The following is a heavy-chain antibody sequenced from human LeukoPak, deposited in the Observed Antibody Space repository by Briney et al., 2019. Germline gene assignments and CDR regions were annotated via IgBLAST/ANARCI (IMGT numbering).Heavy chain of an antibody. CDR1: GYTFTGYY. Sequence: ASLKVSCKASGYTFTGYYMHWVRQAPGQGLEWMGWINPNSGGTNYAQKFQGRVTMTRDTSISTAYMELSSLRSEDTAVYYCARGGGLLRFEPFDYWGQGTLVTVSS. D-gene: IGHD3-3*01. J-gene: IGHJ4*02. CDR3: ARGGGLLRFEPFDY. CDR2: INPNSGGT. V-gene: IGHV1-2*02.